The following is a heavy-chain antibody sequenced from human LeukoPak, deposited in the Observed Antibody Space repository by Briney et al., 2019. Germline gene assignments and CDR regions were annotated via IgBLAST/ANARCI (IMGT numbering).Heavy chain of an antibody. Sequence: SETLSLTCTVSGGSISRGGYYWSWIRQHPGKGLEYIGYIYYSGSIYYNPSLKSRVTISLDPSKNQFSLKLSSVTAADTALYYCARHATSFNLFDPWGQGTLVTVSS. D-gene: IGHD1-20*01. V-gene: IGHV4-31*03. CDR1: GGSISRGGYY. CDR3: ARHATSFNLFDP. J-gene: IGHJ5*02. CDR2: IYYSGSI.